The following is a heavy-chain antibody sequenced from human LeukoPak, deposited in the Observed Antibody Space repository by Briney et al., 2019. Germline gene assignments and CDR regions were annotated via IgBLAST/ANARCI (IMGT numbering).Heavy chain of an antibody. J-gene: IGHJ6*02. CDR2: ISGSGDKT. D-gene: IGHD3-10*01. Sequence: GGSLRLSCTASGFTFGDYAMSWFRQAPGKGLEGVSAISGSGDKTFYADSVKGRFTISRDNSKNTLYLQMNSLRTEDTAVYYCARVVRGVPYYYYGMDVWGQGTTVTVSS. CDR3: ARVVRGVPYYYYGMDV. V-gene: IGHV3-23*01. CDR1: GFTFGDYA.